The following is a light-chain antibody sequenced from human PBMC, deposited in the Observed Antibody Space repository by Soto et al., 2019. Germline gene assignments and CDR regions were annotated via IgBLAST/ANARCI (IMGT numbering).Light chain of an antibody. Sequence: QSVLTQPPSASGTPGQRVTISCSGSSSNIGSNTVNWYQQLPGTAPKLLIYSNNKRPSGVPDRFSGSKSGTSASLAISGLQSEDEADYYCAAWDDSLHRWVFGRGTKLTVL. CDR1: SSNIGSNT. CDR2: SNN. J-gene: IGLJ2*01. V-gene: IGLV1-44*01. CDR3: AAWDDSLHRWV.